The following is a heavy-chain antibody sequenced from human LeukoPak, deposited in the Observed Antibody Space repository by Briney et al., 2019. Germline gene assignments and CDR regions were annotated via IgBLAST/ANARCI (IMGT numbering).Heavy chain of an antibody. J-gene: IGHJ5*02. D-gene: IGHD3-22*01. V-gene: IGHV4-38-2*02. CDR3: ARGVYYYDSSGHTRQPPTT. CDR1: GYSISSGYY. Sequence: KSSETLSLTCTVSGYSISSGYYWGWIRQPPGKGLEWIGSIYHSGSTYYNPSLKSRVTISVDTSKNQFSLKLSSVTAADTAVYYCARGVYYYDSSGHTRQPPTTWGQGTLVTVSS. CDR2: IYHSGST.